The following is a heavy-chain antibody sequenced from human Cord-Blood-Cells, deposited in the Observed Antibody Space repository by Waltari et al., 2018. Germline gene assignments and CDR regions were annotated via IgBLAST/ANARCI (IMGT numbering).Heavy chain of an antibody. CDR3: ATRYSGSYYAFDI. CDR1: GGSFSGYY. CDR2: INHSGST. D-gene: IGHD1-26*01. V-gene: IGHV4-34*01. Sequence: QVQLQQWGAGLLKPSETLSLTCAVYGGSFSGYYWSWIRQPPGKGREWIGEINHSGSTNYNPSLKSRVTISVDTSKNQFSLKLSSVTAADTAVYYCATRYSGSYYAFDIWGQGTMVTVSS. J-gene: IGHJ3*02.